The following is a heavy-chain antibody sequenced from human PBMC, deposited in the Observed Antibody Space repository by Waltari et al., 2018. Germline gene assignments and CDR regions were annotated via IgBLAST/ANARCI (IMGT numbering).Heavy chain of an antibody. CDR2: IIPIFGTA. V-gene: IGHV1-69*12. D-gene: IGHD4-17*01. J-gene: IGHJ6*03. Sequence: QVQLVQSGAEVKKPGSSVKVSCKASGGTFSSYAISWVRRAPGQGLEWMGGIIPIFGTANYAQKFQGRVTITADESTSTAYMELSSLRSEDTAVYYCALTTVVTPGFGYYYMDVWGKGTTVTISS. CDR3: ALTTVVTPGFGYYYMDV. CDR1: GGTFSSYA.